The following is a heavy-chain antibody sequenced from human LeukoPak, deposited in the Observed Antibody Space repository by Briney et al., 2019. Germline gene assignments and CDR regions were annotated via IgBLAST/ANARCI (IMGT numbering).Heavy chain of an antibody. CDR3: AREVGMVRGLDP. CDR2: INPNSGGT. Sequence: ASVKVSCKASGYTFTGYYMHWVRQAPGQGLEWMGWINPNSGGTNYAQKFQGRVTMTRDTSIGTAYMELSRLRSDDTAVYYCAREVGMVRGLDPWGQGTLVTVSS. CDR1: GYTFTGYY. J-gene: IGHJ5*02. D-gene: IGHD3-10*01. V-gene: IGHV1-2*02.